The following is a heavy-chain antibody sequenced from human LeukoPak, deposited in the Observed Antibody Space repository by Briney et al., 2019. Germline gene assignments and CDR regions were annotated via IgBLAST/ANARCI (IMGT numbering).Heavy chain of an antibody. CDR2: ISSGSSYI. V-gene: IGHV3-21*01. J-gene: IGHJ2*01. CDR3: ARVGAKGGWYFDL. D-gene: IGHD3-10*01. Sequence: AGGSLRLSCAASGFTFSTYSMNWVRQAPGKGLEWVSSISSGSSYIYYADSVKGRFTISRDNAKNSLHLQMNSLRADDTAVYYCARVGAKGGWYFDLWGRGTLVTVSS. CDR1: GFTFSTYS.